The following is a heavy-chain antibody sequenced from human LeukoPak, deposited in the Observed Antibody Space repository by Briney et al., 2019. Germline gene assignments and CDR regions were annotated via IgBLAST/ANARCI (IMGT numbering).Heavy chain of an antibody. D-gene: IGHD3-22*01. J-gene: IGHJ4*02. Sequence: GASVKVSCKASGGTFSSYAISWVRQAPGQGLEWMGGIIPIFGTANYAQKFQGRVTITADESTSTACMELSSLRSEDTAVYYCARGWGYYDSSGYYLEGFDYWGQGTLVTVSS. CDR1: GGTFSSYA. CDR2: IIPIFGTA. V-gene: IGHV1-69*13. CDR3: ARGWGYYDSSGYYLEGFDY.